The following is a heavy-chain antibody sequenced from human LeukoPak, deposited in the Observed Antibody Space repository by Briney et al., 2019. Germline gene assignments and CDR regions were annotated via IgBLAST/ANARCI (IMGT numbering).Heavy chain of an antibody. CDR1: GYTLTELS. J-gene: IGHJ4*02. Sequence: ASVKVSCKVSGYTLTELSMHWVRQAPGKGLEWMGGFDPEDGETIYAQKFQGRVTMTEDTSTDTAYMELSSLRSEDTAVYYCATSLYCSGGSCYIMPENYWGQGTLVTVSS. D-gene: IGHD2-15*01. CDR2: FDPEDGET. CDR3: ATSLYCSGGSCYIMPENY. V-gene: IGHV1-24*01.